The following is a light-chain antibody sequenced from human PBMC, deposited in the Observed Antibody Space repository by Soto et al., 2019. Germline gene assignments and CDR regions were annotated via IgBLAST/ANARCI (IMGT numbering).Light chain of an antibody. CDR3: QQYNSYQYT. CDR2: KAS. Sequence: DIQMTQSPSTLSASVGDRVTMTCRASQRISSWLAWYQQKPGKAPKLLIYKASSLEGGIPSRFSGSGSETEFTLTISSLQPEDFATYYCQQYNSYQYTFGQGTKLEIK. CDR1: QRISSW. J-gene: IGKJ2*01. V-gene: IGKV1-5*03.